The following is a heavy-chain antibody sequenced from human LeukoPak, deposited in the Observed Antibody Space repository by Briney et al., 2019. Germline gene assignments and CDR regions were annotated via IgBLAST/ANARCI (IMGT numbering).Heavy chain of an antibody. V-gene: IGHV3-48*01. CDR3: ARDFSARPNDYGDYSFDY. CDR1: GFTFSSYS. J-gene: IGHJ4*02. D-gene: IGHD4-17*01. CDR2: ISSSSSTI. Sequence: PGGSLRLSCAASGFTFSSYSMNWVRQAPGMGLEWVSYISSSSSTIYYADSVKGRFTISRDNAKNSLYLQMNSLRAEDTAVYYCARDFSARPNDYGDYSFDYWGQGTLVTVSS.